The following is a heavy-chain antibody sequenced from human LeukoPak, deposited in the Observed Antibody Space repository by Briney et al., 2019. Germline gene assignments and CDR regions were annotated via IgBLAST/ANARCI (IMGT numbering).Heavy chain of an antibody. D-gene: IGHD2-8*01. CDR2: INHSGST. V-gene: IGHV4-34*01. CDR1: GGSFSGYY. Sequence: PSETLSLTCAVYGGSFSGYYWSWIRQPPGKGLEWIGEINHSGSTNYNPSLKSRATISVDTSKNQFSLKLSSVTAADTAVYYCARGYCTNGVCVDAFDIWGQGTMVTVSS. J-gene: IGHJ3*02. CDR3: ARGYCTNGVCVDAFDI.